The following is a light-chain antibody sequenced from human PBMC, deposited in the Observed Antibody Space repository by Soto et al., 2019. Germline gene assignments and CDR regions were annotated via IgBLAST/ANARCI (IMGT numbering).Light chain of an antibody. V-gene: IGKV3-11*01. CDR2: DAS. J-gene: IGKJ4*01. CDR3: QQRSNWRLP. CDR1: QSVSSPF. Sequence: EIVLTQSPGTLSLSPGERATLSCRASQSVSSPFLAWYQQKPGQAPRLLISDASHRATGIPARFSGSGSGTDFTLTISSLEPEDFAVYYCQQRSNWRLPFGGGTKVEIK.